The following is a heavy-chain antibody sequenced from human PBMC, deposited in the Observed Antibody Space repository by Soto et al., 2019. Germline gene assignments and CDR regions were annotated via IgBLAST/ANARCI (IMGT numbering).Heavy chain of an antibody. CDR2: IDGDGRTT. CDR3: ERGVVVYQQLVRGRDRFDP. V-gene: IGHV3-74*01. CDR1: GFTLRSYW. Sequence: EVQLVESGGGLVQPGGSLTLSCAVSGFTLRSYWMHWVRQAPGKGLEWVSRIDGDGRTTNYADSVKGRFTISRDNAKNTVYLHMNSLRVEDRAVYYCERGVVVYQQLVRGRDRFDPWGQGTLVTVSS. D-gene: IGHD2-8*02. J-gene: IGHJ5*02.